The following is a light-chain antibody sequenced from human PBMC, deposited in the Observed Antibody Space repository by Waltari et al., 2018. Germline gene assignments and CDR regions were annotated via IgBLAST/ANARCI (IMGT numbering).Light chain of an antibody. V-gene: IGLV2-11*01. J-gene: IGLJ3*02. CDR1: SIDVGGYNY. CDR3: CSYAGSYSWV. Sequence: QSALTQPRSVSGSPGQSVTISCSGTSIDVGGYNYISWYQQHPGKARNLMIYAVSRWPSGVPDRFSGAKSGNTASRTISGLQAEDEADYYCCSYAGSYSWVFGGGTKLTVL. CDR2: AVS.